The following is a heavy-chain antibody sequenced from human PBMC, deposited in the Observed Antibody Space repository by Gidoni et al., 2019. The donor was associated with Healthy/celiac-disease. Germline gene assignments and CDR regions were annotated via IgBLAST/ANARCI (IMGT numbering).Heavy chain of an antibody. CDR1: GFTFSSYA. Sequence: EVQLLESGGGLVQPGGSLRLSCAASGFTFSSYAISWVRQATGKGLEWVSAISGSGGSTYYADSGKGRFTISRDQSKNTLYLQMNSLRAEDTAIYYCAKGPSSSWDFDYWGQGTLVTVSS. V-gene: IGHV3-23*01. J-gene: IGHJ4*02. D-gene: IGHD6-13*01. CDR2: ISGSGGST. CDR3: AKGPSSSWDFDY.